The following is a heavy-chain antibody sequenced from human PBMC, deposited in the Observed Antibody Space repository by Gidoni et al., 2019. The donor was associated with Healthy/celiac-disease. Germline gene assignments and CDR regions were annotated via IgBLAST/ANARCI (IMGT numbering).Heavy chain of an antibody. CDR3: ATFEGGRY. CDR2: IGSSTSHI. V-gene: IGHV3-48*01. D-gene: IGHD1-26*01. J-gene: IGHJ4*02. CDR1: GFTFNSYT. Sequence: EVQLVESGGGLVRPGVSLRVSCAASGFTFNSYTMNWVRQAPGKGLEWVSYIGSSTSHIFYADSVKGRFTISRDNARNSLFLQMNSLRAEDTAVYYCATFEGGRYWGQGTLVTVSS.